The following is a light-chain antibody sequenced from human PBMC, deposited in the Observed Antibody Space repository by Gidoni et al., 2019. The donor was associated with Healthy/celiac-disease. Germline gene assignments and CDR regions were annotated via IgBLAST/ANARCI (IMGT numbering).Light chain of an antibody. CDR1: QSVSSN. CDR2: GSS. CDR3: QQYNNWPLT. J-gene: IGKJ5*01. Sequence: EIGMTQSPATLSVSPGERAPLSCRASQSVSSNLAWYQQKPGQAPRLLIYGSSTRATCIPARFSGSGSGTEFTLTISSLQSEDFAVYYCQQYNNWPLTFGQGTRLEIK. V-gene: IGKV3-15*01.